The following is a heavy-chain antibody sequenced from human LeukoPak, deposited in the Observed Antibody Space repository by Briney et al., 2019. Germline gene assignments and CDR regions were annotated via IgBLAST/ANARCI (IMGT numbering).Heavy chain of an antibody. CDR3: AKDGEVLWFGELLYLDY. CDR1: GFTFNNYG. J-gene: IGHJ4*02. CDR2: IQYDGSNK. Sequence: GGSLRLSCAASGFTFNNYGMHWVRQAPGKGLEWVTFIQYDGSNKYYADSVKGRFTISRDNSKNTLYLQMNSLRAEDTAVYYCAKDGEVLWFGELLYLDYWGQGTLVTVSS. V-gene: IGHV3-30*02. D-gene: IGHD3-10*01.